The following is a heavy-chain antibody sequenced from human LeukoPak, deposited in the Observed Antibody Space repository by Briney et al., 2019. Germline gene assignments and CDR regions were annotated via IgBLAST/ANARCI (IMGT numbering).Heavy chain of an antibody. CDR3: ARDGTAAGLYFDL. CDR1: GFTFTDYW. V-gene: IGHV3-7*01. Sequence: QPGGSLRLSCAVSGFTFTDYWMNWVRQAPGKGLEWVASIRQDGGEKSYVDSVKGRFTISRDNTKSSLYLQINSLRAEDTAVYYCARDGTAAGLYFDLWGQGTLVTASS. D-gene: IGHD6-13*01. CDR2: IRQDGGEK. J-gene: IGHJ4*01.